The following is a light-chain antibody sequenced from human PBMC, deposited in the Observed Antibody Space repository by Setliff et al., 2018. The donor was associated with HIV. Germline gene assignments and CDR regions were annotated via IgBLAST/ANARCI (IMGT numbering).Light chain of an antibody. J-gene: IGLJ1*01. CDR1: SGDVGRYNL. CDR3: YSYTSSSTAV. V-gene: IGLV2-14*02. CDR2: QAS. Sequence: QSALTQPASVSGSPGQSITISCTGTSGDVGRYNLVSWYQQQPGKPPKLMIYQASKRPSGVSNRFSGSKSGNTASLTISGLQAEDEADYYCYSYTSSSTAVFGTGTKVTVL.